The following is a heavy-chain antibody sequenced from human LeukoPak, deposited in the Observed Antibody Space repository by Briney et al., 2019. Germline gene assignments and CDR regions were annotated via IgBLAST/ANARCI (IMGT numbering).Heavy chain of an antibody. CDR3: ARDIDIVVVVAATYYYYGMDV. Sequence: ASVKVSCKASGYMFTNYGISWVRQAPGQGLEWMGWISAHNGDADYAQKLQGRVTMTTDTSTSTAYMELRSLRSDDTAVYYCARDIDIVVVVAATYYYYGMDVWGQGTTVTVSS. V-gene: IGHV1-18*01. CDR2: ISAHNGDA. J-gene: IGHJ6*02. CDR1: GYMFTNYG. D-gene: IGHD2-15*01.